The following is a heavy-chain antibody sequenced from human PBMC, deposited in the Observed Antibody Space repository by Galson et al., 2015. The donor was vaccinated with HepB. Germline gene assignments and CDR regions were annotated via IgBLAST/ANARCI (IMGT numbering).Heavy chain of an antibody. CDR3: ARGTTMIREVLIADALDM. V-gene: IGHV3-64*02. J-gene: IGHJ3*02. D-gene: IGHD3-10*01. CDR2: VSSHGGST. Sequence: LSCAASGFSFSNYAIFWVRQAPGKGLEFGPAVSSHGGSTYSLDSVKDRINVSRDNSKNTVYLQMGSLSADDTAVYYCARGTTMIREVLIADALDMWGQGTRVTVSS. CDR1: GFSFSNYA.